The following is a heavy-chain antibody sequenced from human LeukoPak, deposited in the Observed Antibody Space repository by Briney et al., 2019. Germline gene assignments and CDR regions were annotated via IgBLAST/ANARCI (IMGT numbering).Heavy chain of an antibody. CDR3: ARELKKRIAAAGYYYYYMDV. V-gene: IGHV1-18*01. CDR1: GYTFTSYG. CDR2: ISAYNGNT. D-gene: IGHD6-13*01. Sequence: ASVKVSYKASGYTFTSYGISWVRQAPGQGLEWMGWISAYNGNTNYAQKLQGRVTMTTDTSTSTAYMELRSLRSDDTAVYYCARELKKRIAAAGYYYYYMDVWGKGTTVTVSS. J-gene: IGHJ6*03.